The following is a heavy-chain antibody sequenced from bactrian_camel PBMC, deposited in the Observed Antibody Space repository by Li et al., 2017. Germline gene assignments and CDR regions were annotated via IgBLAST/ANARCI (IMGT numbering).Heavy chain of an antibody. Sequence: VQLVESGGGSMQAGGSLTLACAASWNTYSWSMAWFRQAPGNEREGVAAIDSDRTTTYADSVKGRFSISRDNAKNTMYLQMNSLKAEDSAMYYCAARFCSWGSGSKLSRERFRSWGQGTQVTVS. V-gene: IGHV3S57*01. CDR1: WNTYSWS. CDR3: AARFCSWGSGSKLSRERFRS. D-gene: IGHD3*01. CDR2: IDSDRTT. J-gene: IGHJ6*01.